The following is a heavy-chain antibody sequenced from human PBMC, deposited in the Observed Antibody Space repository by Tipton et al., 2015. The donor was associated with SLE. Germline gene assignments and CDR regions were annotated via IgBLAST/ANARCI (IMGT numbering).Heavy chain of an antibody. CDR3: ARDESGFKDFFDY. D-gene: IGHD5-12*01. CDR2: IIPIFGRA. Sequence: QSGAEVKKPGSSVKVSCKASGDTFSNYAISWVRQAPGQGLEWMGDIIPIFGRANYAQKFQGRVTIAADGSTSTAYMELRSLRSDDTAIYYCARDESGFKDFFDYWGQGTLVTVSS. J-gene: IGHJ4*02. CDR1: GDTFSNYA. V-gene: IGHV1-69*01.